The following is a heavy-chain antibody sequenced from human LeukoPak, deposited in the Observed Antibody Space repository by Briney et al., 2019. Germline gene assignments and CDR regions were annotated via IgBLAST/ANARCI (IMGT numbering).Heavy chain of an antibody. V-gene: IGHV3-74*01. D-gene: IGHD6-19*01. J-gene: IGHJ4*02. Sequence: GGSLRLSCAASGFTFSTYWMHWVRQAPGKGLVWVSRVNSDGTITNYADSVKGRFTISRDNAKNTQYLQMNSLRAEDSGVYYCARRMETSGSFDYWGQGTLVTVSS. CDR3: ARRMETSGSFDY. CDR1: GFTFSTYW. CDR2: VNSDGTIT.